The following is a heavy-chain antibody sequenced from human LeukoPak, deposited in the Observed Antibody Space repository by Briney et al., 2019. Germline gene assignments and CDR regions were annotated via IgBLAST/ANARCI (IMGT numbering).Heavy chain of an antibody. D-gene: IGHD2-15*01. Sequence: PSETLSLTCTVSGGSISSYYWSWIRQPAGKGLEWIGRIYTSGSTNYNPSLKSRVTMSVDTSKNQFSLKLSSVTAADTAVYYCASGGYCSGGSCYYNWFDPWGQGTLVTVSS. V-gene: IGHV4-4*07. CDR3: ASGGYCSGGSCYYNWFDP. J-gene: IGHJ5*02. CDR2: IYTSGST. CDR1: GGSISSYY.